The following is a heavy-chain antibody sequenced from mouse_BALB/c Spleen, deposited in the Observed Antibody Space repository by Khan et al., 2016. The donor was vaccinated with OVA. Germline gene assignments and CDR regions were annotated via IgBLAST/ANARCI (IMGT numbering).Heavy chain of an antibody. CDR2: IYPSDSYT. Sequence: QVQLQQSGAELVRPGASVKVSCKASGYTFTNYWINWVKQRPGQGLEWIGNIYPSDSYTNYNQNFKDKATLTVDKSSSTAYMQLSSPTSEDSAVYYCTRGDPGNFDYWGQGTTLTVSS. CDR3: TRGDPGNFDY. D-gene: IGHD2-13*01. J-gene: IGHJ2*01. V-gene: IGHV1S126*01. CDR1: GYTFTNYW.